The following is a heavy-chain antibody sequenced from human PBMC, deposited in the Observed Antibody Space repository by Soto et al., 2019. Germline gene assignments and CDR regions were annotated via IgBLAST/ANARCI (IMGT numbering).Heavy chain of an antibody. V-gene: IGHV1-3*01. J-gene: IGHJ6*02. D-gene: IGHD2-2*01. CDR2: INAGNGNT. CDR1: GHTFTSYA. CDR3: ARDGYCSSTSCFYYSSGMDV. Sequence: ASVKVSCKASGHTFTSYAMHLVRQAPGQRLEWMGWINAGNGNTKYSQKFQGRVTITRDTSASTAYMELSSLRSEDTAVYYCARDGYCSSTSCFYYSSGMDVWGQGTTVTVSS.